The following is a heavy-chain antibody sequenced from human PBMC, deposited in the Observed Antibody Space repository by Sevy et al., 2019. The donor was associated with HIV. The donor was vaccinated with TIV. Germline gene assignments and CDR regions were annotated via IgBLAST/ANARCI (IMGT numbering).Heavy chain of an antibody. V-gene: IGHV3-48*02. D-gene: IGHD3-9*01. CDR1: GFTFSSYS. J-gene: IGHJ4*02. CDR3: AWGYFDWLPFDY. CDR2: ISSSSSTI. Sequence: GGSLRLSCAASGFTFSSYSMNWVRQAPGKGLEWVSYISSSSSTIYYAYSVKGRFTISRDNAKNSLYLQMNSLRDEDTAVYYCAWGYFDWLPFDYWGQGTLVTVSS.